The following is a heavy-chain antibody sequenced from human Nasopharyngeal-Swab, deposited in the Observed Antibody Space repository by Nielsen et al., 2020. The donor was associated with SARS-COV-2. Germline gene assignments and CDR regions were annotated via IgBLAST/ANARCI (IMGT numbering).Heavy chain of an antibody. D-gene: IGHD3-3*01. CDR3: ARGERNYDFWGGYYTAGVDYYYYMDV. V-gene: IGHV4-59*13. J-gene: IGHJ6*03. CDR2: IYYSGST. Sequence: PGKGLEWIGYIYYSGSTNYNPSLKSRVTISVDTSKNQFSLKLSSVTAADTAVYYCARGERNYDFWGGYYTAGVDYYYYMDVWGKGTTVTVSS.